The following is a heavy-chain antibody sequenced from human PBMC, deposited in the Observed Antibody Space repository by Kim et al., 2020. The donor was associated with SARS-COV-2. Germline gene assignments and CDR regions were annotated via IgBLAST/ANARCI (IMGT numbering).Heavy chain of an antibody. CDR2: IIPIFGTA. J-gene: IGHJ3*02. D-gene: IGHD2-2*01. V-gene: IGHV1-69*13. CDR3: ARDLGIVVVPALGSHAFDI. Sequence: SVKVSCKASGGTFSSYAISWVRQAPGQGLEWMGGIIPIFGTANYAQKFQGRVTITADESTSTAYMELSSLRSEDTAVYYCARDLGIVVVPALGSHAFDIWGQGTMVTVSS. CDR1: GGTFSSYA.